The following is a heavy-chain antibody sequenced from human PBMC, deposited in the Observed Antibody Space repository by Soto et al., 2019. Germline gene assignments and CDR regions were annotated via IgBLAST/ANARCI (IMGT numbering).Heavy chain of an antibody. CDR3: ARELRVGATWDDAFDI. CDR2: IKQDGSEK. D-gene: IGHD1-26*01. Sequence: EVQLVESGGGLVQPGGSLRLSCAASGFTFSSYWMSWVRQAPGKGLEWVANIKQDGSEKYYVDSVKGRFTISRDNAKNSLYLQMNSLRAEDTDVYYCARELRVGATWDDAFDIWGQGTMVTVSS. CDR1: GFTFSSYW. V-gene: IGHV3-7*05. J-gene: IGHJ3*02.